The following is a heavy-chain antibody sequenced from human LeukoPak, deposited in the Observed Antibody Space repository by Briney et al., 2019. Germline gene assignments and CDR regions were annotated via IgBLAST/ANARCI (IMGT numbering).Heavy chain of an antibody. J-gene: IGHJ3*02. CDR3: ARLTTVTTDAFDI. CDR2: IYYSGST. CDR1: GGSISRSRDY. D-gene: IGHD4-17*01. V-gene: IGHV4-61*05. Sequence: SETLSLTCTVSGGSISRSRDYWGWIRQPPGTGLEWIGYIYYSGSTNYNPSLKSRVTISVDTSKNQFSLKLSSVTAADTAVYYCARLTTVTTDAFDIWGQGTMVTVSS.